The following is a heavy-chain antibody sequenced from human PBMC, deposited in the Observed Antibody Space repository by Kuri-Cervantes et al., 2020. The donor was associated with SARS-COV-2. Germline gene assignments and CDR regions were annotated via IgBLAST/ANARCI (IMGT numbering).Heavy chain of an antibody. J-gene: IGHJ6*03. D-gene: IGHD3-16*01. CDR2: IRSKANSYAT. Sequence: GGSLRLSCAASGFTFSGSAMHWVRQASGKGLEWVGRIRSKANSYATAYAASVKGRFTISRDNSKNTVSLHMNSLRAEDTAMYYCARGAANYYYMDVWGKGTTVTVSS. CDR1: GFTFSGSA. CDR3: ARGAANYYYMDV. V-gene: IGHV3-73*01.